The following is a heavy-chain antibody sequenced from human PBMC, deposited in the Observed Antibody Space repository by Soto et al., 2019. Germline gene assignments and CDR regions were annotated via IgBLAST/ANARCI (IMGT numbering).Heavy chain of an antibody. CDR2: IYWDDAT. D-gene: IGHD3-16*01. CDR1: GFSFSADGVG. CDR3: ADAFVGTSWTNAAFDV. Sequence: HITLKESGPPLVQPTQTLTLTCIFSGFSFSADGVGVGWIRQPPGKTLEWLALIYWDDATRYRPSLKSRLTITKDSSKNQVVITMTNMDPLAPPTYYCADAFVGTSWTNAAFDVWGQGTVVTVSS. V-gene: IGHV2-5*02. J-gene: IGHJ3*01.